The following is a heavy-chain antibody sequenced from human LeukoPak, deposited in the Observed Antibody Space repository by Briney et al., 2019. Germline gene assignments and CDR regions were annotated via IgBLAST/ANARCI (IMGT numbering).Heavy chain of an antibody. CDR3: AKVDYYDSSGNYPNWFDP. CDR2: ISGSGGAT. CDR1: GFTFNTYG. J-gene: IGHJ5*02. D-gene: IGHD3-22*01. Sequence: GGTLRLSCAASGFTFNTYGMSWVRQAPGKGLEWVSGISGSGGATYYADSLKGRFTISRDNYKNTLYLQMNSLRAEDTAVYYCAKVDYYDSSGNYPNWFDPWGQGTLVTVSS. V-gene: IGHV3-23*01.